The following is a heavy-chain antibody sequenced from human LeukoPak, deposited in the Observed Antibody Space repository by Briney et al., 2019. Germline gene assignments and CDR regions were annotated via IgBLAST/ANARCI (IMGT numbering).Heavy chain of an antibody. CDR3: AKYLSRAFDF. J-gene: IGHJ4*02. D-gene: IGHD2/OR15-2a*01. V-gene: IGHV3-7*01. Sequence: PGGSLRLSCAASGFTFRSFWMSWVRQAPGKGLEWLGHINQEASRTDHADSVKGRFTISRDNSRNLLYLHMSSLRAEDTAVYYCAKYLSRAFDFWGQGILVSVSS. CDR2: INQEASRT. CDR1: GFTFRSFW.